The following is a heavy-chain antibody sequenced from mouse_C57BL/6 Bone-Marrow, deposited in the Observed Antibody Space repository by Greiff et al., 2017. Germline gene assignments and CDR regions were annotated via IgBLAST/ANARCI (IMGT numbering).Heavy chain of an antibody. CDR2: IYPGSGST. D-gene: IGHD1-1*01. CDR3: ARSGPYYYGSSYGYAMDY. V-gene: IGHV1-55*01. J-gene: IGHJ4*01. CDR1: GYTFTSYW. Sequence: QVQLKQPGAELVKPGASVKMSCKASGYTFTSYWITWVKQRPGQGLEWIGDIYPGSGSTNYNEQFKSKATLTVDTSSSTAYMQLSSLTSEDSAVYYCARSGPYYYGSSYGYAMDYWGQGTSVTVSS.